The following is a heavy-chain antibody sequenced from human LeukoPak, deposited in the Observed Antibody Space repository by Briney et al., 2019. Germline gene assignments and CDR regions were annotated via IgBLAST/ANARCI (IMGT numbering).Heavy chain of an antibody. J-gene: IGHJ4*02. Sequence: GGSLRLSCAASGFTFSSYAMYWVRQAPGKGQEWVAVISHDGSNKYYADSVKGRFTISRDNSKNTLYLQMNSLRAEDTAVYYCARGGYYYDSSGSFDYWGQGTLVTVSS. CDR3: ARGGYYYDSSGSFDY. CDR1: GFTFSSYA. D-gene: IGHD3-22*01. CDR2: ISHDGSNK. V-gene: IGHV3-30-3*01.